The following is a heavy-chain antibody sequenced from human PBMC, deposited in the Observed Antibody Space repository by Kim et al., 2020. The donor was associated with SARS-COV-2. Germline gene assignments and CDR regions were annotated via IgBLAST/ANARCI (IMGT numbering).Heavy chain of an antibody. D-gene: IGHD2-15*01. CDR3: ARQAAPDCSGGSCYSGNFDD. V-gene: IGHV5-51*01. CDR2: IYPGDSDT. CDR1: GYSFTSYW. Sequence: GESLKISCKGSGYSFTSYWIGWVRQMPGKGLEWMGIIYPGDSDTRYSPSFQGQVTISADKSISTAYLQWSSLKASDTAMYYCARQAAPDCSGGSCYSGNFDDWGQGTLVTVSS. J-gene: IGHJ4*02.